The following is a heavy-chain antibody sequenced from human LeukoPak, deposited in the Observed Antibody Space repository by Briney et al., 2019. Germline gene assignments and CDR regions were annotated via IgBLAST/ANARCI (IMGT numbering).Heavy chain of an antibody. Sequence: PGGSLRLSCAASGFSFSNYAMNWVRQSPGKGLEWVSSLGKDGRTFYADSVKGRFTISRDNAKNTLYLQMNSLRAEDTAVYYCATANSGPDIWGQGTTVTVSS. D-gene: IGHD1-1*01. CDR3: ATANSGPDI. J-gene: IGHJ3*02. CDR2: LGKDGRT. V-gene: IGHV3-23*01. CDR1: GFSFSNYA.